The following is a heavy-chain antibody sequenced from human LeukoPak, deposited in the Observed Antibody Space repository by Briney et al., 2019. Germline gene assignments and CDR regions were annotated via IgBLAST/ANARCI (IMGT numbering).Heavy chain of an antibody. V-gene: IGHV3-30*02. J-gene: IGHJ3*02. Sequence: RGSLRLSCAASGFTFSSYGMHWVRQAPGKGLEWVAFIRYDGSNKYYADSVKGRFTISRDNSKNTLYLQMNSLRAEDTAVYYCAKTLRELSGGAFEIWGQGTMVTVSS. CDR1: GFTFSSYG. CDR2: IRYDGSNK. D-gene: IGHD1-26*01. CDR3: AKTLRELSGGAFEI.